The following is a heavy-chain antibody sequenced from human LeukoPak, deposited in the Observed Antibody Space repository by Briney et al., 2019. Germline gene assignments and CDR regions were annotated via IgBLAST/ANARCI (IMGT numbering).Heavy chain of an antibody. J-gene: IGHJ4*02. CDR1: GFSFSSYS. Sequence: PGGSLRLSCAASGFSFSSYSINWVRQAPGKGLEWVSYISGDGNAKHYTDSLKGRFTLSRDNAKNALYLQMNSLRAQDTAVYFCARDYVYAFDYWGQGTLVTVSS. V-gene: IGHV3-48*01. CDR2: ISGDGNAK. D-gene: IGHD2/OR15-2a*01. CDR3: ARDYVYAFDY.